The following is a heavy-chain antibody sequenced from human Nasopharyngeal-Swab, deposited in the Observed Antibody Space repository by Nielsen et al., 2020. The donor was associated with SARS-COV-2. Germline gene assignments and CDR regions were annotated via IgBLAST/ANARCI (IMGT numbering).Heavy chain of an antibody. D-gene: IGHD3-22*01. V-gene: IGHV3-21*01. Sequence: GGSLRLSCAASGFTFSSYSMNWVRQAPGKGLEWVSSISSSSYIYYADSVKGRFTISRDNAKNSLYLQMNSLRAEDTAVYYCARVVLDSSGYYYPVNAFDIWGQGTMVTVSS. CDR2: ISSSSYI. CDR1: GFTFSSYS. CDR3: ARVVLDSSGYYYPVNAFDI. J-gene: IGHJ3*02.